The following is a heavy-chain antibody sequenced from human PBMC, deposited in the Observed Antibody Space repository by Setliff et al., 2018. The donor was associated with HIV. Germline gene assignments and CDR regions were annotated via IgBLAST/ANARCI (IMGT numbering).Heavy chain of an antibody. D-gene: IGHD6-19*01. J-gene: IGHJ4*02. V-gene: IGHV4-34*01. CDR2: INHSGST. Sequence: SETLSLTCAVYGESFSYYFWSWVRQPPGKGLEWIGEINHSGSTNYNPSLKSRVTISADTSKNQFSLKLTSVTAADTAVYYCATGITVAPDYWCQGSLVTVSS. CDR3: ATGITVAPDY. CDR1: GESFSYYF.